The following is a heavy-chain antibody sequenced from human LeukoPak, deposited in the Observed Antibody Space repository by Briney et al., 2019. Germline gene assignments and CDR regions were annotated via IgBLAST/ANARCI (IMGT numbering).Heavy chain of an antibody. J-gene: IGHJ6*01. Sequence: SQTLSLTCAIPGDRVSSNGASWTWIRQSPSRGLEWLGRTYYRSKWYNDYAVSVESRITINPDTSKNQFSLQLNSVSPEDTSVYYRARGYYGMHVWGQGTTVTVSS. CDR2: TYYRSKWYN. CDR3: ARGYYGMHV. V-gene: IGHV6-1*01. CDR1: GDRVSSNGAS.